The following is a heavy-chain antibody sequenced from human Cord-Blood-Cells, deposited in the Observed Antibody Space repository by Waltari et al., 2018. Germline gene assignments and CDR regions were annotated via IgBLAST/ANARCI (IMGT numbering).Heavy chain of an antibody. CDR2: IYYSGST. CDR3: ARQGYSSSHEYFQH. D-gene: IGHD6-13*01. V-gene: IGHV4-39*07. CDR1: GGSISSSSYY. Sequence: QLQLQESGPGLVKPSETLSLTCTVSGGSISSSSYYWGWNRQPPGKGLEWIGSIYYSGSTYYNPSLKSRVTISVDTSKNQFSLKLSSVTAADTAVYYCARQGYSSSHEYFQHWGQGTLVTVSS. J-gene: IGHJ1*01.